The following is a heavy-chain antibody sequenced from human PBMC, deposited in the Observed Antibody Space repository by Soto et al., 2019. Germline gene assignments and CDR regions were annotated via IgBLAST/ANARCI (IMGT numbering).Heavy chain of an antibody. J-gene: IGHJ4*02. Sequence: ASMKVSCKASGYTFTSYYMHWVRQAPGQGLEWKGKIKPSGGNTRYAQKLQGRVTMTRDTSTSTVYMELSSLSSEDTSVYYCARAGYCSGGSCYFDYWGLGTLVTVSS. CDR2: IKPSGGNT. CDR3: ARAGYCSGGSCYFDY. V-gene: IGHV1-46*01. CDR1: GYTFTSYY. D-gene: IGHD2-15*01.